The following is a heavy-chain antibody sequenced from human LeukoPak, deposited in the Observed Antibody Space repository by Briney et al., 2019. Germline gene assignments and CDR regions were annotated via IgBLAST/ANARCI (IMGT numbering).Heavy chain of an antibody. CDR2: INHSGST. D-gene: IGHD3-22*01. CDR3: ASRGDPRSSGYYHATNYYGLDV. Sequence: SETLSLTCGVYGGSVSGYYWNWIRQPPGKGLEWIGEINHSGSTSYNPSLKSRVTISLDTSKNQFSLKLRSVTAADTAVYYCASRGDPRSSGYYHATNYYGLDVWGQGTTVTVSS. J-gene: IGHJ6*02. V-gene: IGHV4-34*01. CDR1: GGSVSGYY.